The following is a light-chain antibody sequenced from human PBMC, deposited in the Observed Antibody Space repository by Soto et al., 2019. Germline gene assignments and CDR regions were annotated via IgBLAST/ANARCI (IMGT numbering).Light chain of an antibody. V-gene: IGKV3-11*01. CDR2: DAS. Sequence: EIVLTQSPATLSLSPGERATLSCRASQSVSAYLAWYQQKPGQAPRLLIYDASNRATGIPARFSGSGSGTDFTLTISRLEPEDFAVYYCQQRSKGPPAYTFGQGTKLEIK. CDR3: QQRSKGPPAYT. CDR1: QSVSAY. J-gene: IGKJ2*01.